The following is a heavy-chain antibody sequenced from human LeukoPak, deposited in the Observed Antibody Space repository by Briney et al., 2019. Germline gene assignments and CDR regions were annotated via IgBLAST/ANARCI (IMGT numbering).Heavy chain of an antibody. D-gene: IGHD6-13*01. Sequence: PGRSLRLSCAASGFTFSSYAMSWVRQAPGKGLEWVSAISGSGGSTYYADSVKGRFTISRDNSKNTLYLQMNSLRAEDTAVYYCAKGVSLHLYYYYGMDVWGQGTTVTVSS. V-gene: IGHV3-23*01. CDR2: ISGSGGST. CDR1: GFTFSSYA. J-gene: IGHJ6*02. CDR3: AKGVSLHLYYYYGMDV.